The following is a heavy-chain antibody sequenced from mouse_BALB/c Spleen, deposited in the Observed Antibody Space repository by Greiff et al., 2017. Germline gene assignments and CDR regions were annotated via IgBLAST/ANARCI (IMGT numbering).Heavy chain of an antibody. CDR2: ISSGGSYT. V-gene: IGHV5-6-4*01. J-gene: IGHJ2*01. Sequence: EVKLMESGGGLVKPGGSLKLSCAASGFTFSSYTMSWVRQTPEKRLEWVATISSGGSYTYYPDSVKGRFTISRDNAKNTLYLQMSSLKSEDTAMYYCTREERTGTDYWGQGTTLTVSS. CDR1: GFTFSSYT. D-gene: IGHD4-1*01. CDR3: TREERTGTDY.